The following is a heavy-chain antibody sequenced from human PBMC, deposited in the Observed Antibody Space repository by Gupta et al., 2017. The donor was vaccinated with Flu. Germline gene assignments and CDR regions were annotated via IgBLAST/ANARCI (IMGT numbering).Heavy chain of an antibody. CDR1: GFTVSSNY. CDR2: IYSGGST. V-gene: IGHV3-66*02. J-gene: IGHJ4*02. D-gene: IGHD3-22*01. CDR3: ARDPATYYDSSGYYDY. Sequence: EVQLVESGGGLAQPGGSLRLSCAASGFTVSSNYMSWVRQAPGKGLEWVSVIYSGGSTYYADSVKGRFTISRDNSKNTLYLQMNSLRAEDTAVYYCARDPATYYDSSGYYDYWGQGTLVTVSS.